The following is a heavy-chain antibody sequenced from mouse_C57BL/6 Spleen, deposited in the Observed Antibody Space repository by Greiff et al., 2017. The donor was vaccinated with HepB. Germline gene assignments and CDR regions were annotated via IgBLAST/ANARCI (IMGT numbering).Heavy chain of an antibody. CDR2: IHPNSGST. CDR1: GYTFTSYW. CDR3: ARDYYGSNPCYFDV. V-gene: IGHV1-64*01. D-gene: IGHD1-1*01. J-gene: IGHJ1*03. Sequence: QVQLQQPGAELVKPGASVKLSCKASGYTFTSYWMHWVKQRPGQGLEWIGMIHPNSGSTNYNEKFKSKATLTVDKSSSTAYMQLSSLTSEDSAVYYSARDYYGSNPCYFDVWGTGTTVTVSS.